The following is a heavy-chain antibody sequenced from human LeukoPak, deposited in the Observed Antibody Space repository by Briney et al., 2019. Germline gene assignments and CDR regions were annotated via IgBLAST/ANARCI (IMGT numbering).Heavy chain of an antibody. J-gene: IGHJ4*02. D-gene: IGHD2-21*02. V-gene: IGHV3-74*01. CDR3: ATDYYWGSLSY. Sequence: GGSLRLSCAASGFTFSNYRMHWVRQAPGKGLEWVSRINNDGSSTNYADSVKGRFTISRDNAKNTLYLQMNSLRAEDTAVYYCATDYYWGSLSYWGQGTLVTVSS. CDR2: INNDGSST. CDR1: GFTFSNYR.